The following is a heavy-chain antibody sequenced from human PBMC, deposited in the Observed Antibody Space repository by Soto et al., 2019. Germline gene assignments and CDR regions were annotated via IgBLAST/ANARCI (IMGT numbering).Heavy chain of an antibody. J-gene: IGHJ6*02. CDR1: GITFSSYR. Sequence: SRRLSCALSGITFSSYRTKRVPQHPRTGHHSHSSISSSSSYTYYADSVKGRFTISRDNAKNSLYLQMNSLRAEDTAVYYCARDGRGYSYGYSYYYGMDVWGQGTTVTVSS. CDR2: ISSSSSYT. CDR3: ARDGRGYSYGYSYYYGMDV. V-gene: IGHV3-21*01. D-gene: IGHD5-18*01.